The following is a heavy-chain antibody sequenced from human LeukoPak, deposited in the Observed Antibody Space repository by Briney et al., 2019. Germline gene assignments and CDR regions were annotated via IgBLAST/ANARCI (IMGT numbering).Heavy chain of an antibody. V-gene: IGHV3-43*02. D-gene: IGHD5-12*01. CDR2: ITGDGRGT. CDR3: TKISVATIADY. J-gene: IGHJ4*02. Sequence: GGSLRLSCAASGFTFEDDGMHWGRQGPGKGLEGVSLITGDGRGTYYADSVKGRFTISRDNSKTSLYLQMNSLRVEATAFYYCTKISVATIADYWGQGTLVTVSS. CDR1: GFTFEDDG.